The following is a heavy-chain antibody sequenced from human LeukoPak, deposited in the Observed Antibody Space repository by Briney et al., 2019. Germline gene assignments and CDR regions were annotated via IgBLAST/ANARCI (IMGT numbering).Heavy chain of an antibody. CDR1: GGSISSSNW. J-gene: IGHJ4*02. D-gene: IGHD3-22*01. CDR3: ARGRRWGRMIVVVGGYFDY. V-gene: IGHV4-4*02. Sequence: PSGTLSLTCAVSGGSISSSNWWSWVRQPPGKGLEWIGEIYHSGSTNYNPSLKSRVTISVDKSKNQFSLKLSSVTAADTAVYYCARGRRWGRMIVVVGGYFDYWGQGTLVTVSS. CDR2: IYHSGST.